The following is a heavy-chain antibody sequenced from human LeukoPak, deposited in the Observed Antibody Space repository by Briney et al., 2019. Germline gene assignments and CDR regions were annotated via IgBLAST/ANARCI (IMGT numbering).Heavy chain of an antibody. CDR3: ARDISPHYYGMDV. CDR2: MNRDGSEK. CDR1: GFTFSSYW. J-gene: IGHJ6*02. Sequence: GGSLRLSCAASGFTFSSYWMSWVRQAPGKGLEWVANMNRDGSEKNYVDPIKGRFTISRDNAKNSLYLQMNSPRAEDAAVYYCARDISPHYYGMDVWGQGTTVTVSS. V-gene: IGHV3-7*01.